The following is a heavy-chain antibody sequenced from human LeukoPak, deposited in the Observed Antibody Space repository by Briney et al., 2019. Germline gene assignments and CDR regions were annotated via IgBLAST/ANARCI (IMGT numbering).Heavy chain of an antibody. CDR1: GFTFSDYY. CDR2: ISSSGSTI. CDR3: ARGNCTNGVCQGIYYYYGMDV. D-gene: IGHD2-8*01. V-gene: IGHV3-11*01. J-gene: IGHJ6*02. Sequence: GGSLRLSCAASGFTFSDYYMSWIRQAPGKGLEWVSYISSSGSTIYYADSVKGRFTISRDNAKNSLYLQMNSLRAEDTAVYYCARGNCTNGVCQGIYYYYGMDVWGQGTTVTVSS.